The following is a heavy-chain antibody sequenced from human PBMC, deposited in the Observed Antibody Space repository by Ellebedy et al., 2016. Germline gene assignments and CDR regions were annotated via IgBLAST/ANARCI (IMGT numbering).Heavy chain of an antibody. Sequence: SVKVSXXASGGSFSSNAISWVRQPPGQGLEWMGGIIPGFATANYAQKFQGRVTITADESTSTAYMELSSLRSEDTAVYYCARKGRSYGFRTGWYFDLWGRGTLVTVSS. D-gene: IGHD5-18*01. J-gene: IGHJ2*01. CDR2: IIPGFATA. CDR3: ARKGRSYGFRTGWYFDL. V-gene: IGHV1-69*13. CDR1: GGSFSSNA.